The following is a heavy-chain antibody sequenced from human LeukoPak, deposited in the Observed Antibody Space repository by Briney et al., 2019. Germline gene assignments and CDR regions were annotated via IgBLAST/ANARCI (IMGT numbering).Heavy chain of an antibody. D-gene: IGHD4-17*01. CDR3: ASGLRSTGRSGNYFDN. J-gene: IGHJ4*02. CDR1: GDSISSGDHY. Sequence: SETLSLTCTVSGDSISSGDHYWTWIRQPAGKGLEWIGRIYASGRTVHNPSLKSRITISSDPSKNHFSLELSSVTAADTAIYFCASGLRSTGRSGNYFDNWGPGTLVAVS. CDR2: IYASGRT. V-gene: IGHV4-61*02.